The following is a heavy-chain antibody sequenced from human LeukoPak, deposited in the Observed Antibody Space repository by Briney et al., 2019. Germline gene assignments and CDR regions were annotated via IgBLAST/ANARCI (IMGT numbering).Heavy chain of an antibody. J-gene: IGHJ6*02. CDR2: IYYSGST. D-gene: IGHD2-15*01. CDR3: ARLYRDIVVVVAATLHYGMDV. Sequence: PSETLSLTCTVSGGSISSSSYYWGWIRQPPGEGLEWIGSIYYSGSTYYNPSLKSRVTISVDTSKNQFSLKLSSVTAADTAVYYCARLYRDIVVVVAATLHYGMDVWGQGTTVTVSS. CDR1: GGSISSSSYY. V-gene: IGHV4-39*01.